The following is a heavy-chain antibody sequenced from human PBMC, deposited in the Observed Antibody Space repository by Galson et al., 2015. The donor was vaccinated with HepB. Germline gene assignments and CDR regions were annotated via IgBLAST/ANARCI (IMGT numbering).Heavy chain of an antibody. CDR2: IITILGIA. J-gene: IGHJ4*02. CDR3: AKDRGPVGALDY. V-gene: IGHV1-69*04. Sequence: QSGAEGKKPGASVKVSFKASGGPCSSYTISWVRQAPGQGLEWMGRIITILGIANYAQKFQGTVTITADKSTSTAHMKLSSLRSEDTAVYYCAKDRGPVGALDYWGQGTLVTVSS. CDR1: GGPCSSYT. D-gene: IGHD1-26*01.